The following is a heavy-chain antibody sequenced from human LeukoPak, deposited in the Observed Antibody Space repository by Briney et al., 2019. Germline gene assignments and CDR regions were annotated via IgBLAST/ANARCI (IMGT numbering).Heavy chain of an antibody. CDR3: ARDRSSDWHFDF. J-gene: IGHJ4*02. CDR2: IKEDGREK. V-gene: IGHV3-7*01. D-gene: IGHD6-19*01. CDR1: GFTFSSSW. Sequence: GGSLRLSCATSGFTFSSSWMSWVRQAPGKGLECVANIKEDGREKYYVDSVKGRFTISRDNAKNSLYLQMSSLRAEDTAVYYCARDRSSDWHFDFWGPGTPVTVSS.